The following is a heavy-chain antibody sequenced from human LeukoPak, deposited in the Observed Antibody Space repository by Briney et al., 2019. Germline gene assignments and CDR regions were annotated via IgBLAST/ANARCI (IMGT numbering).Heavy chain of an antibody. CDR2: ISSNGGST. J-gene: IGHJ4*02. V-gene: IGHV3-64D*06. Sequence: GGSLRLSCSASGSTFSTYAMHWVRQAPGKGLEYVSAISSNGGSTYYADSVKGRFTISRDNSKNTLYLQMSSLRAEDTAVYYCVKGVVVVTARAFDYWGQGTLVTVSS. CDR1: GSTFSTYA. CDR3: VKGVVVVTARAFDY. D-gene: IGHD2-21*02.